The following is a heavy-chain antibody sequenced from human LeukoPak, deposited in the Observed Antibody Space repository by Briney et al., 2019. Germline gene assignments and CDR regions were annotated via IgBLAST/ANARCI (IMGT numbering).Heavy chain of an antibody. CDR2: ISSSSSYI. J-gene: IGHJ6*04. CDR3: ASELLREQWLVDPVDV. Sequence: PGGSLRLSCAASGFTFSIYSMNWVRQAPGKGLEWVSSISSSSSYIYYADSVKGRFTISRDNAKNSLYLQMNSLRAEDTAVYYCASELLREQWLVDPVDVWGKGTTVTVSS. V-gene: IGHV3-21*01. D-gene: IGHD6-19*01. CDR1: GFTFSIYS.